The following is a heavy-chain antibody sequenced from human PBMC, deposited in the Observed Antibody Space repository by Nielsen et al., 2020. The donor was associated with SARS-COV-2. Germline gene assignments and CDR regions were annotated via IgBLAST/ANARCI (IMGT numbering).Heavy chain of an antibody. CDR1: GYTFTSYG. J-gene: IGHJ6*02. V-gene: IGHV1-18*01. D-gene: IGHD5-12*01. CDR3: ATTSRATPSGYYGMDV. CDR2: ISAYNGNT. Sequence: ASVKVSCKASGYTFTSYGISWVRQAPGQGLEWMGWISAYNGNTNYAQKLQGRVTMTTDTSTSTAYMELRSLRSDDTAVYYCATTSRATPSGYYGMDVWGQGTTVTVSS.